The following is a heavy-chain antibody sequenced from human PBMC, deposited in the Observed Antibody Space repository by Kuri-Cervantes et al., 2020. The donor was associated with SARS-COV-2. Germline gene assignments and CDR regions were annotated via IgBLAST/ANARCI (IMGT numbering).Heavy chain of an antibody. CDR3: ARGAIAAAAFDY. J-gene: IGHJ4*02. Sequence: SETLSLTCTVSGGSISSSSYYWGWIRQPPGKGLEWIGSIYYSGSTNYNPSLKSRVTISVDTSKNQFSLKLSPVTAADTAVYYCARGAIAAAAFDYWGQGTLVTVSS. CDR2: IYYSGST. V-gene: IGHV4-39*07. CDR1: GGSISSSSYY. D-gene: IGHD6-13*01.